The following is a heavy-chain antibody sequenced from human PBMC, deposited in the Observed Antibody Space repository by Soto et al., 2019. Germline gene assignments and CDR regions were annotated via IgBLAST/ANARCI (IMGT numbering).Heavy chain of an antibody. Sequence: QEQLVESGGGVVQPGRSLRLSCAASGFTFHTYGMHWVRQIPGKGLQWVAIIWYDGSIKYYADSVRGRFTISRDNSKNSLYLQMNSLRDEDTAVYYCARGPSAAAPLSDWFFDLWGRGTLVSVSS. CDR3: ARGPSAAAPLSDWFFDL. CDR2: IWYDGSIK. CDR1: GFTFHTYG. D-gene: IGHD2-2*01. J-gene: IGHJ2*01. V-gene: IGHV3-33*01.